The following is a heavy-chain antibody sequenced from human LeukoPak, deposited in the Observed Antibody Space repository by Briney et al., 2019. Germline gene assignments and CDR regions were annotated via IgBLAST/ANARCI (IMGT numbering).Heavy chain of an antibody. J-gene: IGHJ6*02. CDR2: INPNSGGT. Sequence: VKVSCKASGYTFTGYYMHWVRQAPGQGLEWMGWINPNSGGTNYAQKFLGRVTMTTDTATSTAYMELWSLRSDDTAVFYCARANYYSGMDVWGQGTPVTVSS. V-gene: IGHV1-2*02. CDR3: ARANYYSGMDV. CDR1: GYTFTGYY.